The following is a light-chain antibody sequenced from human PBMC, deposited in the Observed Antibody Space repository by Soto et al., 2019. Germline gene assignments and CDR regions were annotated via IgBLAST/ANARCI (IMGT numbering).Light chain of an antibody. CDR3: QQSYSTLWT. CDR1: QSISSY. CDR2: AAS. Sequence: DIQMTQSPSTLSASVGDRVTIACRASQSISSYLNWYQQKPGKAPKLLIYAASSLQSGVPSRFSGSGSGTDFTLTTSSLQPEDFATYYCQQSYSTLWTFGQGTKVDI. J-gene: IGKJ1*01. V-gene: IGKV1-39*01.